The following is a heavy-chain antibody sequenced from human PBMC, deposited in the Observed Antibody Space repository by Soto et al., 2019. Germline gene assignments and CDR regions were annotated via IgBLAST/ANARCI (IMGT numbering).Heavy chain of an antibody. V-gene: IGHV3-23*01. J-gene: IGHJ4*02. CDR1: GFTFSSSA. Sequence: EVPLLESGGGMVQPGGSLRLSCAASGFTFSSSAMGWVRQAPGKGLEWLSLINYSGATTYYADSVKGRFTISRDNSRNTLYLQLNSLRAKDTAVYYCATQDFRGTTGTTWGQGTLVTVSS. D-gene: IGHD1-1*01. CDR3: ATQDFRGTTGTT. CDR2: INYSGATT.